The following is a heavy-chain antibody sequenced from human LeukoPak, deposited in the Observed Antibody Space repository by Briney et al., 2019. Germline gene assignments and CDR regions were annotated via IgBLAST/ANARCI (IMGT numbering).Heavy chain of an antibody. CDR3: ARVKVTTIFGVVTINWFDP. Sequence: PSETLSLTCAVYGGSFSGYYWSWIRQPAGKGLEWIGRIYTSGSTNYNPSLKSRVTMSVDTSKNQFSLKLSSVTAADTAVYYCARVKVTTIFGVVTINWFDPWGQGTLVTVSS. D-gene: IGHD3-3*01. J-gene: IGHJ5*02. V-gene: IGHV4-59*10. CDR2: IYTSGST. CDR1: GGSFSGYY.